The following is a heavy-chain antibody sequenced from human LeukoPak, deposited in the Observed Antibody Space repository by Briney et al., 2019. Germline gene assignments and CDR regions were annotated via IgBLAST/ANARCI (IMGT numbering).Heavy chain of an antibody. V-gene: IGHV3-30*03. CDR2: ISYDGRNK. Sequence: PGGSLRLSYAASGFTFSRYWMSWVRQAPGKGLEWVAVISYDGRNKYYADSVKGRFTISRDNSKNTLYLQTNSLRPEDTAVYYCARVSSSSSCYTDLDYWGQGTLVTVSS. CDR3: ARVSSSSSCYTDLDY. J-gene: IGHJ4*02. D-gene: IGHD6-13*01. CDR1: GFTFSRYW.